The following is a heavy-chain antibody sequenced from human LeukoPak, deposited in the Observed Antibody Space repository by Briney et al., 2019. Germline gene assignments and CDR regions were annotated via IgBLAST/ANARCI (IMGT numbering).Heavy chain of an antibody. V-gene: IGHV3-74*01. Sequence: GGSLRLSCAASGFTFRTYWMHWVRQVPGKGLVWVSRINGDGTSTNYADSVKGRFTISRDNAKNTLYLQMSGLRVEDTAVYHCASDSPYYGMDVWGQGTTVTVSS. CDR1: GFTFRTYW. J-gene: IGHJ6*02. CDR3: ASDSPYYGMDV. CDR2: INGDGTST.